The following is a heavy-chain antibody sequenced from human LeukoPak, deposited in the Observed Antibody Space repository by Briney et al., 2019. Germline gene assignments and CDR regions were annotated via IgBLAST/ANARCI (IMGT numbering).Heavy chain of an antibody. Sequence: ASVKVSCKASGYTFTNNFMHWVRQVPGQGLEGMGIINPSGDNTWYAHKFQGRVTMTRDMATSTDYMEVSSLRSEDTAVYYCARDNSVGDSAWWFDPWGQGTLVTVSS. CDR3: ARDNSVGDSAWWFDP. CDR2: INPSGDNT. J-gene: IGHJ5*02. D-gene: IGHD5-12*01. CDR1: GYTFTNNF. V-gene: IGHV1-46*01.